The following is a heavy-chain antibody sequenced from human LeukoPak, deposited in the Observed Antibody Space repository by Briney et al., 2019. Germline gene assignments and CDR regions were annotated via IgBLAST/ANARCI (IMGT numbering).Heavy chain of an antibody. CDR1: GGSISSYY. Sequence: SETLSLTCTVSGGSISSYYWSWIRQPPEKGLEWIGYIYYSGSTNYNPSLRSRVTSSVDTSKNQFSLKLSSVTAADTAVYFCARASSSRVFDYWGQGTLVTVSS. CDR2: IYYSGST. J-gene: IGHJ4*02. V-gene: IGHV4-59*13. D-gene: IGHD6-6*01. CDR3: ARASSSRVFDY.